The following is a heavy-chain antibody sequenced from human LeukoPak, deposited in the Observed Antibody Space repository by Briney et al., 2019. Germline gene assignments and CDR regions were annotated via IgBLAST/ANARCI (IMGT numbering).Heavy chain of an antibody. CDR2: IYHSGST. Sequence: SETLSLTCTVSGYSNSSGYYWGWIRQPPGKGLEWIGSIYHSGSTYYNPSLKSRVTISVDTSKNQFSLKLSSVTAADTAVYYCANQYSSSWYYFDYWGQGTLVTVSS. CDR3: ANQYSSSWYYFDY. J-gene: IGHJ4*02. CDR1: GYSNSSGYY. V-gene: IGHV4-38-2*02. D-gene: IGHD6-13*01.